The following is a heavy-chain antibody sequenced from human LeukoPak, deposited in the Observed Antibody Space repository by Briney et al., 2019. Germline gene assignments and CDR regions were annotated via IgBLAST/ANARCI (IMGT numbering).Heavy chain of an antibody. CDR1: GGSIDSNNAY. V-gene: IGHV4-39*01. CDR3: ASGRFDDYGDSERGDYFDS. D-gene: IGHD4-17*01. CDR2: IYYSEFT. Sequence: NPSETLSLTCTVSGGSIDSNNAYWAWIRQPPGKGLEWIGSIYYSEFTHDNPSLKSRVSISVDTSTNQFSLKLDSVTAVDTAVYYCASGRFDDYGDSERGDYFDSWGQGTLVTVSS. J-gene: IGHJ4*02.